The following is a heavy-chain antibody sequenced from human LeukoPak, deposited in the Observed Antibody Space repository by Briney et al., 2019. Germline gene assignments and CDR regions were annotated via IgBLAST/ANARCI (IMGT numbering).Heavy chain of an antibody. J-gene: IGHJ4*02. CDR2: ISSSSSYI. V-gene: IGHV3-21*01. CDR3: VRDGGVSGYDLLDY. D-gene: IGHD5-12*01. Sequence: GGSLRLSCAASGFTFSSYSMNWVRQAPGKGLEWVSSISSSSSYIYYADSVKGRFTISRDNAKNSLYLQMNSLRAEDTAVYYCVRDGGVSGYDLLDYWGRGTLVTVSS. CDR1: GFTFSSYS.